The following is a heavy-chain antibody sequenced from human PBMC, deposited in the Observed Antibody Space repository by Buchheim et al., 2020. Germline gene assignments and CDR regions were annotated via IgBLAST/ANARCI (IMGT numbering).Heavy chain of an antibody. CDR3: ARSSIAATGSVWNFDL. V-gene: IGHV4-30-4*01. CDR2: ISYTGSS. CDR1: GGSIGSGDFY. D-gene: IGHD6-6*01. Sequence: QVQLQESGPGLVKPSQTLSLTCTVSGGSIGSGDFYWSWSRQPPGKGLEWIGYISYTGSSYYTPSLKSRVSISEDTSKNQFSLKLSSVTAADTAVFFCARSSIAATGSVWNFDLWGRGT. J-gene: IGHJ2*01.